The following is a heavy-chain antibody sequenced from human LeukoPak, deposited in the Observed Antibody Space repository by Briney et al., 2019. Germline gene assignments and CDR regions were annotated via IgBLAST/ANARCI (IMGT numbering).Heavy chain of an antibody. CDR2: IKQDGSEK. V-gene: IGHV3-7*01. CDR1: GFTFSSYG. D-gene: IGHD5/OR15-5a*01. J-gene: IGHJ3*02. Sequence: GGSLRLSCAASGFTFSSYGMHWVRQAPGKGLEWVANIKQDGSEKYYVDSVKGRFTISRDNAKNSLYLQMNSLRAEDTAVYYCARDEGSSVGAFDIWGQGTMVTVSS. CDR3: ARDEGSSVGAFDI.